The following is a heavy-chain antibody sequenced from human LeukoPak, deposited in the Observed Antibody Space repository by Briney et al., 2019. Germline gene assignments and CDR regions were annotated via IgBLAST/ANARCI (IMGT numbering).Heavy chain of an antibody. J-gene: IGHJ2*01. V-gene: IGHV4-59*01. CDR2: IYYSGST. Sequence: SETLSLTCTVSGGSISSYYWSWLRHPPGKGLEWIGYIYYSGSTNYNPSLKSRVTISVDTSKNQFSLKLSSVTAADTAVYYCATLAVAGTNWYFDLWGRGTLVTVSS. CDR3: ATLAVAGTNWYFDL. CDR1: GGSISSYY. D-gene: IGHD6-19*01.